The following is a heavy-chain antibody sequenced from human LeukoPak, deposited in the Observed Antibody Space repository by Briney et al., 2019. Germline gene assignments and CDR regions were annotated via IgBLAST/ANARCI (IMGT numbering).Heavy chain of an antibody. D-gene: IGHD3-10*02. J-gene: IGHJ4*02. CDR3: ASYFVGNGGRGY. CDR2: VYDSWNN. Sequence: SETLSLTCTVSGDSINSGNSHWTWVRQPPGKGLEWLGSVYDSWNNYYNPSLESRITMSVDTSKNQYSLELSSVIAADTAVYYCASYFVGNGGRGYWGQGALVTVSS. CDR1: GDSINSGNSH. V-gene: IGHV4-30-4*01.